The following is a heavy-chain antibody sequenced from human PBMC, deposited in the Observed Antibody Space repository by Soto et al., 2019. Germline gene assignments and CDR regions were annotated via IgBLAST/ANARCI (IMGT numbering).Heavy chain of an antibody. CDR1: GGSISRYY. J-gene: IGHJ6*02. D-gene: IGHD2-2*01. V-gene: IGHV4-59*01. CDR2: MYNTGST. Sequence: SETLSLTCTVSGGSISRYYWSWIRQPPGKGLEWIGYMYNTGSTVYNPPFKSRVTISVDTSKNQFSLKLNSVTAADTAVYYCARVHCISTSCPGPNYYHGMDVWGQGTTVTVSS. CDR3: ARVHCISTSCPGPNYYHGMDV.